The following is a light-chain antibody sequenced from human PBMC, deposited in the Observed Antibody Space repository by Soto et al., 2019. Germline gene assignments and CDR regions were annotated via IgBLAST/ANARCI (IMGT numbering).Light chain of an antibody. V-gene: IGKV3-11*01. CDR2: DAS. J-gene: IGKJ4*01. CDR1: QSVSSD. Sequence: EIVLTQSPATLSLSPGERATLSCRASQSVSSDLAWYQQKPGQAPRLLIYDASNRATGIPARFSGSGSGTDFTLTISSLEPEDFAVYYCQQRSNWPPATFGGGTKVEIK. CDR3: QQRSNWPPAT.